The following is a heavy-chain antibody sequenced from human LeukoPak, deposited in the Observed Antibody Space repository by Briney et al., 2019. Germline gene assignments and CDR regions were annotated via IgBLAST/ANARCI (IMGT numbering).Heavy chain of an antibody. Sequence: SETLSLTCTVSGGSVSSGSYYWSWIRQPPGKGLEWIGYIYYSGSTNYNPSLKSRVTISVDTSKNQFSLKLSSVTAADTAVYYCARGSGGASLVGHYYYYYGMDVWGQGTTVTVSS. D-gene: IGHD1-26*01. V-gene: IGHV4-61*01. CDR2: IYYSGST. CDR1: GGSVSSGSYY. J-gene: IGHJ6*02. CDR3: ARGSGGASLVGHYYYYYGMDV.